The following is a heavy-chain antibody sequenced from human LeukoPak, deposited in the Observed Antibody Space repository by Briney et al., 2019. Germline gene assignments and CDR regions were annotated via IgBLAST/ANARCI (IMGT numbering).Heavy chain of an antibody. CDR3: ARSFGDSSSWFYYYYGMDV. D-gene: IGHD6-13*01. V-gene: IGHV1-69*13. CDR1: GGTFTIYA. CDR2: IIPLFGTA. Sequence: ASVKVSSKASGGTFTIYAISWVRQAPGQGLEWMGGIIPLFGTANYAQKFQGRVTITADESTSTAYMELSSLRSDDTAVYYCARSFGDSSSWFYYYYGMDVWGQGTTVTVSS. J-gene: IGHJ6*02.